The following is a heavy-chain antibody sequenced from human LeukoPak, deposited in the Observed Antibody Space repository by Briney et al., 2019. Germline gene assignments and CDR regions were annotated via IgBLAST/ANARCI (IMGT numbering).Heavy chain of an antibody. Sequence: ASVKVSCKASGYTFTSYGISWVRQAPGQGLEWMGWISAYNGNTNYAQKLQGRVTMTTDTSTSTAYMELRSLRSDDTAVYYCARDRRIAVAGISPAAGYCGQGTLVTVSS. CDR2: ISAYNGNT. V-gene: IGHV1-18*01. J-gene: IGHJ4*02. CDR3: ARDRRIAVAGISPAAGY. CDR1: GYTFTSYG. D-gene: IGHD6-19*01.